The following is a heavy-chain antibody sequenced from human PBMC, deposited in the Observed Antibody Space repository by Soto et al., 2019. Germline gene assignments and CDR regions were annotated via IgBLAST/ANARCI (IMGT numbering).Heavy chain of an antibody. Sequence: EVQLLESGGRLVQPGGSLRLSCAASGVTFSSYAMSWVRQAPGKGLEWVSAISGSGGSTYYADSVKGRFTISRDNCNNTLYLQMNSLRAEDTAVYYCAYSSSPLDYWGQGTLVTVSS. CDR1: GVTFSSYA. D-gene: IGHD6-6*01. J-gene: IGHJ4*02. CDR3: AYSSSPLDY. CDR2: ISGSGGST. V-gene: IGHV3-23*01.